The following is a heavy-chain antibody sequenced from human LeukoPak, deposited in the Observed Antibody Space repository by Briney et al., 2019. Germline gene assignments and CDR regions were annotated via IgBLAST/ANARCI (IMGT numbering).Heavy chain of an antibody. Sequence: GGSLRLSCAASGFTFSSYWMHWVRQAPGKGLVWVSRINSDGSSTSYADSVKGRFTISRDNGKNTLYLQMNSLRAEDTAVYYCARGKDYDFWSGYPFDPWGQGTLVTVSS. D-gene: IGHD3-3*01. CDR3: ARGKDYDFWSGYPFDP. CDR2: INSDGSST. V-gene: IGHV3-74*01. J-gene: IGHJ5*02. CDR1: GFTFSSYW.